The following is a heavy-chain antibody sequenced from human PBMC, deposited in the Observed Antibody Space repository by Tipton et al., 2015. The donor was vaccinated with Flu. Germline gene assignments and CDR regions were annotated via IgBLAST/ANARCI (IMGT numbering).Heavy chain of an antibody. V-gene: IGHV3-53*01. Sequence: SLRLSCEASGLTVSSNYMSWVRQAPGKGLEWVSVLYSDGRTYYADSVKGRFTISRDNSKNTLYLQMNSLRAEDTAIYYCAKVIPEIVSGLDYWGQGTLATVSS. CDR3: AKVIPEIVSGLDY. D-gene: IGHD5/OR15-5a*01. J-gene: IGHJ4*02. CDR2: LYSDGRT. CDR1: GLTVSSNY.